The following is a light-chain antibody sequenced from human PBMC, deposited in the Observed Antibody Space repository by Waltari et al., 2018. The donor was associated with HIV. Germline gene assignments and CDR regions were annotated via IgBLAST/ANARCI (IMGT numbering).Light chain of an antibody. CDR2: SNN. CDR3: AAWDDSLNGWV. V-gene: IGLV1-44*01. CDR1: SSNIGSYT. J-gene: IGLJ3*02. Sequence: QSVLTQPPSASGTPGQRVTISCSGSSSNIGSYTVNWYQQLPGTAPKLLIYSNNQQPSGVPDRFSGSKSGTSASLAISGLQSEDEADYYCAAWDDSLNGWVFGGGTKLTVL.